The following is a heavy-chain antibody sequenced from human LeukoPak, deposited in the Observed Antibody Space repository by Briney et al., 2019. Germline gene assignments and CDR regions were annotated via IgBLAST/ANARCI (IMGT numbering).Heavy chain of an antibody. J-gene: IGHJ6*02. Sequence: GGSLRLSCAAYGFTFDDYAMHWVRQAPGKGLEWVSGISWNSGSIGYADSVKGRFTISRDNAKNSLYLQMNSLRAEDTALYYCAKDMGYCSSTSCIDYYYYYGMDVWGQGTTVTVSS. V-gene: IGHV3-9*01. CDR3: AKDMGYCSSTSCIDYYYYYGMDV. D-gene: IGHD2-2*01. CDR1: GFTFDDYA. CDR2: ISWNSGSI.